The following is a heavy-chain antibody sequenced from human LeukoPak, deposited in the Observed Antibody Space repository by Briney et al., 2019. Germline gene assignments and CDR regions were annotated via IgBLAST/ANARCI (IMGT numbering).Heavy chain of an antibody. Sequence: GGSLRLSCAASGFTFSSYAMSWVRQAPGKGLEWVSAISGSGGSTYYADSVKGRFTISRDNSKNTLYLQMNSLRAEDTAVYYCAKIRARLGCSGGSCYGYFDYWGQGTLVTVSS. CDR3: AKIRARLGCSGGSCYGYFDY. D-gene: IGHD2-15*01. J-gene: IGHJ4*02. CDR2: ISGSGGST. CDR1: GFTFSSYA. V-gene: IGHV3-23*01.